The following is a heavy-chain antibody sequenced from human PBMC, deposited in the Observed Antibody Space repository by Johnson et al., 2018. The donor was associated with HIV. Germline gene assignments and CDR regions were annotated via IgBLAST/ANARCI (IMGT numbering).Heavy chain of an antibody. CDR1: GFTFGDYA. J-gene: IGHJ3*02. CDR3: ARGAGEAYGGNFRDAFDI. CDR2: IRSKAYGGTT. D-gene: IGHD4-23*01. Sequence: QPGRSLRLSCTASGFTFGDYAMSWVRQAPGKGLDWVGFIRSKAYGGTTEYAASVKGRFTISRDDSKSIAYLQMNSLRAEDTAVYYCARGAGEAYGGNFRDAFDIWDQGTMVTVSS. V-gene: IGHV3-49*04.